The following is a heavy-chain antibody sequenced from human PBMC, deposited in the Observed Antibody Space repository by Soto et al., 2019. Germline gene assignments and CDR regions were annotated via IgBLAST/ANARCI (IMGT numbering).Heavy chain of an antibody. J-gene: IGHJ4*02. V-gene: IGHV4-31*11. Sequence: SETLSLTCAVSGDSISKSGYYWSWIRQNQGKALEWIGYIYYSGGTFYNPSLKSRVSISLDTSKNQLSLKLTSVTVADTAVYYCARSRGVNNTRRPYYFHSWGQGTLVTVSS. CDR3: ARSRGVNNTRRPYYFHS. D-gene: IGHD2-15*01. CDR2: IYYSGGT. CDR1: GDSISKSGYY.